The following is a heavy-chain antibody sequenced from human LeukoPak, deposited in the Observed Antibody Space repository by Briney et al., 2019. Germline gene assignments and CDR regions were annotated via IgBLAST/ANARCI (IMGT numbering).Heavy chain of an antibody. CDR2: ISYDGSNK. Sequence: GRSLRLSCAASGFTFSSYAMHWVRQAPGKGLEWVAVISYDGSNKYYADSVKGRFTISRDNSKNTLYLQMNSLRAEDTAVCYCARDIGGYWGQGTLVTVSS. V-gene: IGHV3-30-3*01. CDR3: ARDIGGY. D-gene: IGHD3-10*01. J-gene: IGHJ4*02. CDR1: GFTFSSYA.